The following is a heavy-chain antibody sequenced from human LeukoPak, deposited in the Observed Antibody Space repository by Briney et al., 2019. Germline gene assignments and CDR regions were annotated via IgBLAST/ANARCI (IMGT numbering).Heavy chain of an antibody. J-gene: IGHJ3*02. CDR3: ARDTAGYYWDAFDI. CDR2: ISSSGSTI. V-gene: IGHV3-48*03. D-gene: IGHD1-20*01. Sequence: GGSLRLSCAASGFTFSSYEMYWVRQAPGKGLEWASYISSSGSTIYYADSVKGRFTISRDNAKNSLYLQMNSLRAEDTAVYYCARDTAGYYWDAFDIWGQGTMVTVSS. CDR1: GFTFSSYE.